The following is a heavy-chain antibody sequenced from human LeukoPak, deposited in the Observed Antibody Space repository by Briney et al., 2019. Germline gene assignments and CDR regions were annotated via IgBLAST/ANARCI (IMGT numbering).Heavy chain of an antibody. CDR1: GFTFSSHA. V-gene: IGHV3-30*04. J-gene: IGHJ4*02. D-gene: IGHD4-17*01. CDR3: ARLLRYYFDY. CDR2: ISYDGINK. Sequence: GRSLRLSCAASGFTFSSHATHWVRQAPGKGLEWVAVISYDGINKYYADSVKGRFTISRDNSKNTLYLQMNSLRAEDTAVYYCARLLRYYFDYWGQGTLVTVSS.